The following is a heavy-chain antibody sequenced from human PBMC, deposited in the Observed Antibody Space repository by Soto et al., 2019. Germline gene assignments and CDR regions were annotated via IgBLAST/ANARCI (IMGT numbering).Heavy chain of an antibody. CDR2: IKSNSDGGTT. D-gene: IGHD2-21*02. CDR3: TTEGAQIVLVTH. CDR1: GFTFTNAW. V-gene: IGHV3-15*01. J-gene: IGHJ4*01. Sequence: EVQLVESGGGLVKPGGSLTLSCVASGFTFTNAWMSWVRQAPGKGLEWVGRIKSNSDGGTTDYAAPVKGRFTISRDDSKNTLYLQMNSLRIEDTAVYYCTTEGAQIVLVTHWGHGTLVTVSS.